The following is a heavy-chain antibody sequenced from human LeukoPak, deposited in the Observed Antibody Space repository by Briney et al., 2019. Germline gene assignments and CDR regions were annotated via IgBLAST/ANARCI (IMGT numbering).Heavy chain of an antibody. CDR2: ISDDGTKE. D-gene: IGHD5-18*01. CDR1: GFTFSSYA. Sequence: GKSLRLSCVASGFTFSSYAMHWVRQATGKGLEWVAVISDDGTKEYYANSVKGRFTISRDNSRKTVYTSKSTLFLQMNSLRPEDTAVYYCARGKIRYSHGRFDYWGQGILVTVSS. CDR3: ARGKIRYSHGRFDY. J-gene: IGHJ4*02. V-gene: IGHV3-30-3*01.